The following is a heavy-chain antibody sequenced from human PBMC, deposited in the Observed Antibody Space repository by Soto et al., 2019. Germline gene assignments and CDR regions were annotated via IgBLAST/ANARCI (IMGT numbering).Heavy chain of an antibody. J-gene: IGHJ4*01. V-gene: IGHV3-21*01. CDR2: ISSGSSYI. CDR3: ARAPSCGGDCYYFDY. CDR1: GCTFDSNI. Sequence: GGFLRLSCTVSGCTFDSNIMNWVRKAPGKGLEWVSSISSGSSYIYYADSVKGRFTISRDNAKNSLYLQMNNLRAEDTAVYYCARAPSCGGDCYYFDYWGHGTLVTVSS. D-gene: IGHD2-21*01.